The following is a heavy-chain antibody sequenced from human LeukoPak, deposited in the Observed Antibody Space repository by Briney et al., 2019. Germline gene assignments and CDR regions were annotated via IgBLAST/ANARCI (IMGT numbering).Heavy chain of an antibody. CDR3: AKGTGPTKGFFYYAMDV. V-gene: IGHV3-23*01. J-gene: IGHJ6*02. CDR1: GVTFSSYA. D-gene: IGHD1-1*01. CDR2: ISGSGGST. Sequence: GGSLRLSCAASGVTFSSYAMSWVRQAPGKGLEWVSGISGSGGSTYYADSVKGRLTISRDNSKNTLYLQMNSLRAEDTAVYYCAKGTGPTKGFFYYAMDVWGQGTTVTVSS.